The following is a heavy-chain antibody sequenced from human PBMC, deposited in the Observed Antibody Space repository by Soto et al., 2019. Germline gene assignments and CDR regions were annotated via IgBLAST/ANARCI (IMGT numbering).Heavy chain of an antibody. D-gene: IGHD3-22*01. CDR1: GFTFDAYS. Sequence: GGSRRRSWAASGFTFDAYSMNWVRQAPGEGLEWVSYISSISSNIYYADSVKGRFTISRDNAKNSLYLQMNSLRDEDTAVYYCAREIDYYDSSGYYTSVHHAFDIWGQGTMVTVSS. V-gene: IGHV3-48*02. CDR3: AREIDYYDSSGYYTSVHHAFDI. CDR2: ISSISSNI. J-gene: IGHJ3*02.